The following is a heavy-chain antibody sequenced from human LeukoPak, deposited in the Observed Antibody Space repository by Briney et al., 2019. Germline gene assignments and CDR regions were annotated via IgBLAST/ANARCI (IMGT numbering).Heavy chain of an antibody. CDR3: AKDIRGRGWPFEEVGAFDI. Sequence: GGSLRLSCAASGFTFSDYAMHWVRQAPGKGLEWVSGISWNSGSIGYADSVKGRFTISRDNAKNSLYLQMNSLRAEDMALYYCAKDIRGRGWPFEEVGAFDIWGQGTMVTVSS. J-gene: IGHJ3*02. D-gene: IGHD6-19*01. CDR1: GFTFSDYA. V-gene: IGHV3-9*03. CDR2: ISWNSGSI.